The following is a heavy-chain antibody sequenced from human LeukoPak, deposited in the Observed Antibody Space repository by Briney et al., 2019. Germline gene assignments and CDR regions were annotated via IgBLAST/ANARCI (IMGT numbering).Heavy chain of an antibody. V-gene: IGHV3-30*04. D-gene: IGHD6-13*01. CDR3: VRDLGRRSSAAGTNY. CDR1: AFTLSTYA. Sequence: GGSLRLSCTASAFTLSTYAMHWVRQAPGRGLEWVAVMSSDGSNKYYADSVKGRFTISRDNSNNTLYLQMSGLRAEDTAVYSCVRDLGRRSSAAGTNYWGQGTLVTVSS. CDR2: MSSDGSNK. J-gene: IGHJ4*02.